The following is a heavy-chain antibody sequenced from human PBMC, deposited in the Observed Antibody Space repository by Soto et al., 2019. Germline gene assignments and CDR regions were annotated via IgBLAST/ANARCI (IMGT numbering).Heavy chain of an antibody. V-gene: IGHV4-34*01. CDR2: INHSGST. CDR1: GGSFSGYY. J-gene: IGHJ6*02. CDR3: AKSIVVVVAATHQKFYYYGMDV. Sequence: SETLSLTCAVYGGSFSGYYWSWIRQPPGKGLEWIGEINHSGSTNYNPSLKSRVTISVDTSKNQFSLKLSSVTAADTAVYYCAKSIVVVVAATHQKFYYYGMDVWGQGTTVTVSS. D-gene: IGHD2-15*01.